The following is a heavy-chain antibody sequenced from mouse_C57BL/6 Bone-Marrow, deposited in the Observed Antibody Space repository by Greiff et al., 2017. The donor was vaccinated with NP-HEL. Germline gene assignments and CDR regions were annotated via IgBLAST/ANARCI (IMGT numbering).Heavy chain of an antibody. CDR3: ARYYYYGSSYAEAYYAMDY. V-gene: IGHV1-69*01. Sequence: QVQLQQPGAELVMPGASVKLSCKASGYTFTSYWMHWVKQRPGQGLEWIGEIDPSDSYTNYNQKFKGKSTLTVDKSSSTAYMQLSSLTSEDSAVYYCARYYYYGSSYAEAYYAMDYWGQGTSVTVSS. CDR2: IDPSDSYT. D-gene: IGHD1-1*01. J-gene: IGHJ4*01. CDR1: GYTFTSYW.